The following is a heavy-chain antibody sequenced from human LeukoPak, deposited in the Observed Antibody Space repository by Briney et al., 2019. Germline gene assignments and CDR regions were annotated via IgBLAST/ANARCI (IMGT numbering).Heavy chain of an antibody. CDR2: IIPIFGTA. J-gene: IGHJ4*02. CDR3: AREQQLGRIFDY. V-gene: IGHV1-69*13. CDR1: GGTFSSYA. D-gene: IGHD6-13*01. Sequence: SVKVSCKASGGTFSSYAISWVRQAPGQGLEWMGGIIPIFGTANYAQKFQGRVTITADESTSTAYMELSSLRSEDTAVYYCAREQQLGRIFDYWGQGTLVTVSS.